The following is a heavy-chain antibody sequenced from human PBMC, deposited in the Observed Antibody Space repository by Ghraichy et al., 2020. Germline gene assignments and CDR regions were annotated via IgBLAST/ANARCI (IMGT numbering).Heavy chain of an antibody. V-gene: IGHV3-38-3*01. CDR3: KKDPPVLVSPFPYYYYMDV. D-gene: IGHD3-3*01. CDR1: GFTVSSNE. CDR2: ISGGST. J-gene: IGHJ6*03. Sequence: GGSLRLSCAASGFTVSSNEMSWVRQAPGKGLEWVSSISGGSTYYADSRKGRFTISRDNSKNTLHLQMNSLRAEDTAVYYCKKDPPVLVSPFPYYYYMDVWGKGTTVTVSS.